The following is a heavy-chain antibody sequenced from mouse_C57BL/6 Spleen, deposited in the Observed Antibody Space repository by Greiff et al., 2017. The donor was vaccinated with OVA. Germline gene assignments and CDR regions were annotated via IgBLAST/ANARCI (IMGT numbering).Heavy chain of an antibody. J-gene: IGHJ2*01. CDR2: IYPSDSET. CDR3: ARRGKGYFDY. CDR1: GYTFTSYW. Sequence: QVQLQQPGAELVRPGSSVKLSCKASGYTFTSYWMDWVKQRPGQGLEWIGNIYPSDSETHYNQKFKDKATLTVDKSSSTAYMQLSSLTSEDSAVYYCARRGKGYFDYWGKGTTLTVSS. V-gene: IGHV1-61*01.